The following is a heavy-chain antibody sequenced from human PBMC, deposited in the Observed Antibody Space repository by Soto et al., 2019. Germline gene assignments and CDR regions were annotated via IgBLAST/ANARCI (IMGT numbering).Heavy chain of an antibody. CDR3: ARGSRSIAVAGTFYFDY. Sequence: ASVKVSCKASGYTFTSYGISWVRQAPGQGLEWMGWISAYNGNTNYAQKLQGRVTMTTDTSTSTAYMELRSLRSDDTAVYYCARGSRSIAVAGTFYFDYWGQGTLVTVSS. V-gene: IGHV1-18*01. J-gene: IGHJ4*02. CDR1: GYTFTSYG. D-gene: IGHD6-19*01. CDR2: ISAYNGNT.